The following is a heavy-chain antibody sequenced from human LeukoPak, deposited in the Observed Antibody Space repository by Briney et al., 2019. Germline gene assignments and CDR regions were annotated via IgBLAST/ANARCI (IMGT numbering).Heavy chain of an antibody. Sequence: GSVKVSCKVSRDTLTEFTMHSGSQAPGKRLEWMGGFEPEDGETIYAQKFQGRVTMTEDTSTDTAYMELSSLRSEDTAVYYCATSQWLAPTDAFDIWGQGTMVTVSS. CDR2: FEPEDGET. CDR3: ATSQWLAPTDAFDI. V-gene: IGHV1-24*01. D-gene: IGHD6-19*01. CDR1: RDTLTEFT. J-gene: IGHJ3*02.